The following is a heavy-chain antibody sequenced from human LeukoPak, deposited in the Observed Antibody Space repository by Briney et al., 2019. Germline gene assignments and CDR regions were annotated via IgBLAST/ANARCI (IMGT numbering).Heavy chain of an antibody. CDR2: ISSSGAST. Sequence: GGSLRLSCAASGFTFSSYAMRWVRQAPGKGLQWVSTISSSGASTDYADSVKGRFTISRDNSQSTLYRQMNSLRAEDTAIYYCAKSHSYYFDYWGQGTLVTVSS. CDR3: AKSHSYYFDY. V-gene: IGHV3-23*01. J-gene: IGHJ4*02. D-gene: IGHD6-6*01. CDR1: GFTFSSYA.